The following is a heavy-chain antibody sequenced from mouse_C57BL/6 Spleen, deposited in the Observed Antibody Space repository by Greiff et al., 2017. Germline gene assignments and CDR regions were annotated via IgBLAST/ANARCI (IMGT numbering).Heavy chain of an antibody. J-gene: IGHJ2*01. Sequence: VKLVESGPELVKPGASVKLSCKASGYTFTSYDINWVKQRPGQGLEWIGWIYPRDGSTKYNEKFKGKATLTVDTSSSTAYMELHSLTSEDSAVYFCGTGAHYFDYWGQGTTLTVSS. V-gene: IGHV1-85*01. CDR3: GTGAHYFDY. CDR2: IYPRDGST. D-gene: IGHD4-1*01. CDR1: GYTFTSYD.